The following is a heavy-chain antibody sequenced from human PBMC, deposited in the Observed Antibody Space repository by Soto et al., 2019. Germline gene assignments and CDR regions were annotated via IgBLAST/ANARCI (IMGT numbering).Heavy chain of an antibody. V-gene: IGHV1-3*01. CDR2: INAGNGNT. CDR3: ARVAPSGGSVPRFDP. CDR1: GYTLTAYN. J-gene: IGHJ5*02. Sequence: ASVKVSCTAFGYTLTAYNIHWVRQAPEQGLEWMGWINAGNGNTRSSRKFQGRVIITRDTSATTAYLEVDGLRSEDTAIYYCARVAPSGGSVPRFDPWGQGTLVTVSS. D-gene: IGHD3-10*01.